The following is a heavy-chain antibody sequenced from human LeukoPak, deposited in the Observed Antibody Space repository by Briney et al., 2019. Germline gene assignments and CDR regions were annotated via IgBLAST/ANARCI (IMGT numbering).Heavy chain of an antibody. CDR2: IYYSGST. D-gene: IGHD1-26*01. J-gene: IGHJ4*02. CDR1: GGSISSYY. CDR3: ARQWASGSYSLDY. V-gene: IGHV4-59*08. Sequence: SETLSLTCTVSGGSISSYYWSWIRQPPGKGLEWIGYIYYSGSTNYNPSLKSRVTISVDTSKNQFSLKLSSATAADTAVYYCARQWASGSYSLDYWGQGTLVTVSS.